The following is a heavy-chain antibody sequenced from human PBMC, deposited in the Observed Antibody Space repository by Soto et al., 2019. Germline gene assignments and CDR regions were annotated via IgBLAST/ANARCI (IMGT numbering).Heavy chain of an antibody. CDR1: GFTLSSYA. CDR2: ISGSADNT. CDR3: AKDVFGELYDFDY. V-gene: IGHV3-23*01. Sequence: GGSLTLSCAASGFTLSSYAMSWVRQAPAKGLEWVSTISGSADNTYYADYVKGRFTISRDNSKNTLYLQMNSLRAEDTAVYYCAKDVFGELYDFDYWGQGTLVTVSS. J-gene: IGHJ4*02. D-gene: IGHD3-10*02.